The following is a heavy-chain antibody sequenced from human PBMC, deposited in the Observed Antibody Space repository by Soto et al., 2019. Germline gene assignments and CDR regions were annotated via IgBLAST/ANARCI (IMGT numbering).Heavy chain of an antibody. CDR3: AKTANGWFSAFDI. V-gene: IGHV3-23*01. CDR2: ISGSGGTT. Sequence: EVQLLESGGGLVQPGGSLRLSCAASGFTFSSYAMSWVRQAPGKGLEWVSAISGSGGTTYYADSVKGRFTFSRDNSKNTLYLQMNSLRAEFTAVYYCAKTANGWFSAFDIWGQGTMFTVSS. CDR1: GFTFSSYA. J-gene: IGHJ3*02. D-gene: IGHD6-19*01.